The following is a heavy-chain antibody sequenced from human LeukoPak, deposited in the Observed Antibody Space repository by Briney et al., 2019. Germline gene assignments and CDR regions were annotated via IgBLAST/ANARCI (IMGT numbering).Heavy chain of an antibody. D-gene: IGHD1-26*01. CDR2: ISRTTGSI. Sequence: GGSLRLSCEAAGFTAGSYTMNWVREAPGKGLEWVSLISRTTGSIYYADSVRGRFTISRDSAKNSVYLQMNSLRAEDTAIYYCARESILGTTTDYFDYWGQGTRVIVSS. V-gene: IGHV3-48*04. CDR3: ARESILGTTTDYFDY. J-gene: IGHJ4*02. CDR1: GFTAGSYT.